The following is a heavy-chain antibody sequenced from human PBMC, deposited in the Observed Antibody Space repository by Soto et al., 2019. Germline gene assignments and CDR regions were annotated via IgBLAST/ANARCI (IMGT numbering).Heavy chain of an antibody. CDR2: IKSKTDGGTT. D-gene: IGHD2-21*02. CDR3: STCHHIEFCGGDCYSAFDI. V-gene: IGHV3-15*01. J-gene: IGHJ3*02. Sequence: GGSLRLSCAASGFTFSNAWMSWVRQAPGKGLEWVGRIKSKTDGGTTDYAAPVKGRFTISRDDSKNTLYLQMNSLKTEDTAVYYCSTCHHIEFCGGDCYSAFDIWGQGTMVTVSS. CDR1: GFTFSNAW.